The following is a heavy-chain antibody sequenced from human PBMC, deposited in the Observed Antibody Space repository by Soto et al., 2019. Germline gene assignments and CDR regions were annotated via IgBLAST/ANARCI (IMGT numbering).Heavy chain of an antibody. J-gene: IGHJ4*01. CDR1: GFTFSSYA. V-gene: IGHV3-23*01. Sequence: EVQLLESGGGLVQPGGSLRLSCAASGFTFSSYAMSWVRQAPGKGLEWVSAISGSGGSTYYADSVKGRFTISRDNSKNTLYLQMNTLGSEETAVYYCEKDRHCSGGSCYPGGYWGQGTLVTVSS. CDR2: ISGSGGST. D-gene: IGHD2-15*01. CDR3: EKDRHCSGGSCYPGGY.